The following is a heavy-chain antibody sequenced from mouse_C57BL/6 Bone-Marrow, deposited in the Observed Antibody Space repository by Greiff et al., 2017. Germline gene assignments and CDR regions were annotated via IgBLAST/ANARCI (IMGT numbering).Heavy chain of an antibody. CDR3: ARVWAIGNFDYYAMDY. Sequence: EVQLQQSGAELVKPGASVKLSCTASGFNIKDYYMHWVKQRTEQGLEWIGRIDPEDGETKSAPKFQGKATITADTSSNTAYLQLSSLTSEDTAVLYWARVWAIGNFDYYAMDYWGQGPSVTVSS. D-gene: IGHD2-1*01. CDR2: IDPEDGET. CDR1: GFNIKDYY. V-gene: IGHV14-2*01. J-gene: IGHJ4*01.